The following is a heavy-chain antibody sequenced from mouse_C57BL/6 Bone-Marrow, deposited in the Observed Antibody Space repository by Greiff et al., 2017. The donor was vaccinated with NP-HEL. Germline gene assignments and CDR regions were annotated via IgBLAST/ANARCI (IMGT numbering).Heavy chain of an antibody. CDR1: GYTFTDYY. J-gene: IGHJ3*01. V-gene: IGHV1-19*01. CDR2: INPYNGGT. D-gene: IGHD2-5*01. CDR3: ASASNGAWFAY. Sequence: VQLQQSGPVLVKPGASVKMSCKASGYTFTDYYMNWVKQSHGKSLEWIGVINPYNGGTSYNQKFKGKATLTVDKSSSTAYMELNSLTSEDSAVYYCASASNGAWFAYGGQGTLVTVSA.